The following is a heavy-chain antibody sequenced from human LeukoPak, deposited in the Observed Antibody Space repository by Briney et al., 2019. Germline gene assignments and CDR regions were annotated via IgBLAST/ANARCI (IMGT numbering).Heavy chain of an antibody. J-gene: IGHJ3*02. CDR1: GGSFSGYY. D-gene: IGHD3-16*02. Sequence: PSETLSLTCAVYGGSFSGYYWSWIRQPPGKGLEWIGEINHSGSTNYNPSLKSRVTISVDTSKNQFSLKLSSVTAADTAVYYCARGRVRSFYVRRAFDIWGQGTMVTVPS. V-gene: IGHV4-34*01. CDR3: ARGRVRSFYVRRAFDI. CDR2: INHSGST.